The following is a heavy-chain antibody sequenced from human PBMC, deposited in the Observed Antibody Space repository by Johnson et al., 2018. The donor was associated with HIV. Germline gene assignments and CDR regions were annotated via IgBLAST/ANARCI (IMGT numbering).Heavy chain of an antibody. V-gene: IGHV3-72*01. Sequence: VQLVESGGGLVQPGGSLRLSCAASGFTFSDHYMDWVRQAPGKGLEWVGRSRNNANSYTTEYAASVKGRFTISRDDSKNSLYLQMNSLKTEDTALYYCARGGLGFQNIHDPFDIWGQGTMVTVSS. CDR1: GFTFSDHY. CDR3: ARGGLGFQNIHDPFDI. CDR2: SRNNANSYTT. D-gene: IGHD1/OR15-1a*01. J-gene: IGHJ3*02.